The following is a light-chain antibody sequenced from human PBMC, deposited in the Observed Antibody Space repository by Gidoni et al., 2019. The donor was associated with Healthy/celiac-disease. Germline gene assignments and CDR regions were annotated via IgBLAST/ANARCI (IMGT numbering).Light chain of an antibody. V-gene: IGKV3-20*01. J-gene: IGKJ2*01. Sequence: EIVLTQSPGTLSLSPGERATLSCRASQSVSSSYLAWYQQKPCQAPSLLIYGASSRASGIPDRLSGSGSGTDFTLTISRLEPEDFAVYYCQQYGSSPYTCGQGTKLEIK. CDR3: QQYGSSPYT. CDR1: QSVSSSY. CDR2: GAS.